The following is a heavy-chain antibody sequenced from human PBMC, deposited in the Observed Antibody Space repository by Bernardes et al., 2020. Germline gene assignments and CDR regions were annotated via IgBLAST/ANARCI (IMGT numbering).Heavy chain of an antibody. CDR3: ARSRITIFGVVIKFDP. Sequence: ASVKVSCKASGYTFISYSISWVRQAPGQGLEWMGWISAYNGNTKYAQKLQGRVTMTTDTSTSTAYMELRSLRSDDTAVYYCARSRITIFGVVIKFDPWGQGTLVTVSS. CDR2: ISAYNGNT. CDR1: GYTFISYS. D-gene: IGHD3-3*01. J-gene: IGHJ5*02. V-gene: IGHV1-18*01.